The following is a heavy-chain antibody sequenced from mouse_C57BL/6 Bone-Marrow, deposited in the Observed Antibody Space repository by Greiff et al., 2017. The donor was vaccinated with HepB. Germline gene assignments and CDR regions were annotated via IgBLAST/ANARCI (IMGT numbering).Heavy chain of an antibody. D-gene: IGHD1-1*01. V-gene: IGHV1-54*01. CDR2: INPGSGGT. CDR3: ARRDYGSSYGY. Sequence: QVQLQQSGAELVRPGTSVKVSCKASGYAFTNYLIEWVKQRPGQGLEWIGVINPGSGGTNYNEKFKGKATLTADKSSSTAYMQLSSLTSEDSAVYFGARRDYGSSYGYWGQGTTLTVSS. J-gene: IGHJ2*01. CDR1: GYAFTNYL.